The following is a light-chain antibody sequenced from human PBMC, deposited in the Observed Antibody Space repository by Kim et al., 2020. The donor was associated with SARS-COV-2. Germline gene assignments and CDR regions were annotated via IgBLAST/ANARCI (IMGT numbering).Light chain of an antibody. CDR2: GAS. CDR3: QQYNNWPHLT. Sequence: EIVMTQSPATLSVFPGERATLSCRASQSVSSKLAWYQQKPGQAPRALIYGASTRVTGIPVRFSGSGSGTEFTLTISSLQSEDFAVHYCQQYNNWPHLTFGGGTKVDIK. J-gene: IGKJ4*01. V-gene: IGKV3-15*01. CDR1: QSVSSK.